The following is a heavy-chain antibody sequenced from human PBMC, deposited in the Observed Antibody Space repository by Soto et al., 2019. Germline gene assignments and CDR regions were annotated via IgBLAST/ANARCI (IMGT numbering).Heavy chain of an antibody. CDR1: GFTFSSYA. J-gene: IGHJ5*02. V-gene: IGHV3-23*01. CDR3: AKDLGLRGGGWFDP. CDR2: ISGSGGST. Sequence: EVQLLESGGGLVQPGGSLRLSCAASGFTFSSYAMNWVRQAPGKGLEWVSTISGSGGSTYYADSVKGRFTISRDNSKNTLYLQMNSLRAEDTAVYYCAKDLGLRGGGWFDPWGQGTLVTVSS. D-gene: IGHD4-17*01.